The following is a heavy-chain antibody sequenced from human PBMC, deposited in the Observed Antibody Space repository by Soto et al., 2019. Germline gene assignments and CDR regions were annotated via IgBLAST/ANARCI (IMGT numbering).Heavy chain of an antibody. CDR3: ARDQWLVLGWAFDI. CDR2: IWYDGSKK. CDR1: GFTFSNYG. V-gene: IGHV3-33*01. J-gene: IGHJ3*02. D-gene: IGHD6-19*01. Sequence: QVQLVESGGGVVQPGRSLRVSCAGSGFTFSNYGMHWVRQAPGKGLEWVAVIWYDGSKKYYADSVKGRFNITRDNSKKTLYLQLNSLRAEDTAVYYCARDQWLVLGWAFDIWGQGTMVTVSS.